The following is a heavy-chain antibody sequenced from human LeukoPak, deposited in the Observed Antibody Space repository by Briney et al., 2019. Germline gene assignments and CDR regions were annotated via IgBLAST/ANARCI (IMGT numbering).Heavy chain of an antibody. D-gene: IGHD6-6*01. CDR2: MNPNSGNT. CDR1: GYTFTGYY. Sequence: GASVKVSCKASGYTFTGYYMHWVRQATGQGLEWMGWMNPNSGNTGYAQKFQGRVTMTRNTSISTAYMELSSLRSEDTAVYYCARAVAARHRTIGYWGQGTLVTVSS. CDR3: ARAVAARHRTIGY. V-gene: IGHV1-8*02. J-gene: IGHJ4*02.